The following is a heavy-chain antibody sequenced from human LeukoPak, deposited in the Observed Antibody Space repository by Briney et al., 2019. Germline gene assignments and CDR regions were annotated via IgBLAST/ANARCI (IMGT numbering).Heavy chain of an antibody. CDR3: ARDETGGGYSFDP. D-gene: IGHD5-18*01. V-gene: IGHV1-69*13. CDR1: GGTFSSYA. CDR2: IIPIFGTA. J-gene: IGHJ5*02. Sequence: SVKVSCKASGGTFSSYAISWVRQAPGQGLEWMGGIIPIFGTANYAQKFQGRVTITADESTSTAYMELSSLRSEDTAVYYCARDETGGGYSFDPWGQGTLVTVSS.